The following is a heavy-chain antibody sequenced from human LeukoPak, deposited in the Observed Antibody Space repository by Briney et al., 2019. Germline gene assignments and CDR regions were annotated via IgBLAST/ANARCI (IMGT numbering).Heavy chain of an antibody. J-gene: IGHJ4*02. CDR3: ARDTGFSMVRGILF. CDR2: ISTNTGNP. CDR1: GYTFTSYA. Sequence: GASVKVSCKASGYTFTSYAMNWVRQAPGQGLEWMGWISTNTGNPTYAQGFTGRFVFSLDTSVSTAYLQISSLKAEDTAVYYCARDTGFSMVRGILFWGQGTLVTVSS. D-gene: IGHD3-10*01. V-gene: IGHV7-4-1*02.